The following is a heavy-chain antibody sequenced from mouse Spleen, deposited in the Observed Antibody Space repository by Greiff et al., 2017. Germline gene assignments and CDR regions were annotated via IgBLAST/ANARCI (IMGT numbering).Heavy chain of an antibody. CDR1: GFTFSSYA. V-gene: IGHV5-4*03. CDR2: ISDGGSYT. Sequence: EVKLEESGGGLVKPGGSLKLSCAASGFTFSSYAMSWVRQTPEKRLEWVATISDGGSYTYYPDNVKGRFTISRDNAKNNLYLQMSHLKSEDTAMYYCARRTGTKGYYFDYWGQGTTLTVSS. J-gene: IGHJ2*01. D-gene: IGHD4-1*01. CDR3: ARRTGTKGYYFDY.